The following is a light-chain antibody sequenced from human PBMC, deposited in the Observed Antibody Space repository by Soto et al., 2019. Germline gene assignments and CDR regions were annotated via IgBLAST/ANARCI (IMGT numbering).Light chain of an antibody. CDR2: GNS. CDR1: SSNIGAGYD. Sequence: QTVVTQPPSVSGAPGQRVTISCTGSSSNIGAGYDVHWYQQLPGTAPKLLIYGNSNRPSGVPDRFSGSKSGTSASLAITGRQAEDEAAYYYYSYDSSLRVSVFGGGTKLTVL. CDR3: YSYDSSLRVSV. J-gene: IGLJ2*01. V-gene: IGLV1-40*01.